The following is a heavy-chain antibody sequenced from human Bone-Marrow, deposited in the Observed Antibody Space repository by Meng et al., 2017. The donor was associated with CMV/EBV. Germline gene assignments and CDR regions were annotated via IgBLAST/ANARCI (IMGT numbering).Heavy chain of an antibody. V-gene: IGHV1-69*04. D-gene: IGHD4-11*01. CDR2: IIPILGIA. CDR1: GGTFSSYT. J-gene: IGHJ6*02. Sequence: SVKVSCKASGGTFSSYTISWVRQAPGQGLEWMGRIIPILGIANYAQKFQGRVTITADKSTSTAYMELSSLRSEDTALYYCARDVGLTTVTTNGMDVWGQGTTVTVSS. CDR3: ARDVGLTTVTTNGMDV.